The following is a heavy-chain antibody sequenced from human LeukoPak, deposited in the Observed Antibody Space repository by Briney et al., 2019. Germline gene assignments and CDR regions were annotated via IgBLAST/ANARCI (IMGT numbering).Heavy chain of an antibody. CDR1: GFTFSSAW. Sequence: GGSLRLSCAASGFTFSSAWMSWVRQAPGKGLEWVANIKQDGSEKYYVDSVKGRFTISRDDAKNSVYLQMNTLRAEDTAVYYCARDGIDYWGQGTLVTVSS. V-gene: IGHV3-7*04. J-gene: IGHJ4*02. D-gene: IGHD2-15*01. CDR2: IKQDGSEK. CDR3: ARDGIDY.